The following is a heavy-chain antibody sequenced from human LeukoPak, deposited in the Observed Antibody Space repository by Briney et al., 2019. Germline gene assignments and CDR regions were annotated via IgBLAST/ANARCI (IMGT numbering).Heavy chain of an antibody. CDR3: ASLMVRGVIIPTDV. D-gene: IGHD3-10*01. J-gene: IGHJ6*04. CDR1: GFTFSSYS. V-gene: IGHV3-21*01. Sequence: PGGSLSLSCAASGFTFSSYSMNWVRQAPGKGLEWVSSISSSSSCIYYADSVKGRFTISRDNAKNSLYLQMNSLRAEDTAVYYCASLMVRGVIIPTDVWGKGTTVTISS. CDR2: ISSSSSCI.